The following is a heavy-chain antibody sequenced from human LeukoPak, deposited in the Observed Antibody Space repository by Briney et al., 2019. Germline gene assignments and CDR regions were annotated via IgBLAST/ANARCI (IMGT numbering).Heavy chain of an antibody. CDR3: ARGSGSYYYYYYMDV. CDR1: GGTFSSYA. J-gene: IGHJ6*03. V-gene: IGHV1-69*13. Sequence: GASVKVSCKASGGTFSSYAISWVRQAPGQGLEWMGGIIPIFGTANYAQKFQGRVTITADESTSTAYMELSSLRSEDTAVYYCARGSGSYYYYYYMDVWGKGTTVTISS. D-gene: IGHD3-10*01. CDR2: IIPIFGTA.